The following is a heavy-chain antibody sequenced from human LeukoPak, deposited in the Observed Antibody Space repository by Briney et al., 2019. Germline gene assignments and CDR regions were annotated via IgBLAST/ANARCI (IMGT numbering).Heavy chain of an antibody. CDR2: ISAYNGNT. D-gene: IGHD6-13*01. CDR1: GYTFTSYG. Sequence: GASVKVFCKASGYTFTSYGISWVRQAPGQGREWMGWISAYNGNTNYAQKLQGRVTMTTDTSTSTAYMELRSLRSDDTAVYYCARDRPAAGSACFDYWGQGTLVTVSS. CDR3: ARDRPAAGSACFDY. V-gene: IGHV1-18*01. J-gene: IGHJ4*02.